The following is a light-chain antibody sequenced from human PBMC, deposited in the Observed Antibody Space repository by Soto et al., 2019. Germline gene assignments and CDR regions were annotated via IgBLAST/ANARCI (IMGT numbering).Light chain of an antibody. Sequence: QSVLTQPPSASGTPGQRVTISCSGSSSNIGSNYVFWYQQLPGTAPKLLIHTNNQRPSGVSARFSGSKSGTSASLAISGLRSEDEADYSCATWDDRLSGYVFGTATKVT. CDR1: SSNIGSNY. V-gene: IGLV1-47*02. CDR2: TNN. CDR3: ATWDDRLSGYV. J-gene: IGLJ1*01.